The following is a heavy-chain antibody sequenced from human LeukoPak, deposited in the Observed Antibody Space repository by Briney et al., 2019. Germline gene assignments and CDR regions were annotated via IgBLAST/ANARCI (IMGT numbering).Heavy chain of an antibody. J-gene: IGHJ3*02. D-gene: IGHD3-22*01. CDR2: ISYDGSNK. Sequence: GGSLRLSCAASGFTFSNYAMHWVRQAPDKGLEWVAVISYDGSNKYYADSVKGRFTISRDNSKNTLYLQMNSLRAEDTAVYYCARDLYDSSESAFDIWGQGTMVTVSS. CDR1: GFTFSNYA. CDR3: ARDLYDSSESAFDI. V-gene: IGHV3-30-3*01.